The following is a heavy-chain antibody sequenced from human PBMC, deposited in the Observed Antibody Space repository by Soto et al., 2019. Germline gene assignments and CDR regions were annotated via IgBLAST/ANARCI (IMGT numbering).Heavy chain of an antibody. CDR3: AGGVWRGYSEYYYGMDV. D-gene: IGHD3-3*01. J-gene: IGHJ6*02. V-gene: IGHV1-69*01. Sequence: QVQLVKSGAEMKKPGSSVTVSCKVFGGTFISYSFSWVRQAPGQGPEWMGGIIPIFGTPNYAQKFQGRVTITADGSTSTAYMELSSLRSGDTAVYYCAGGVWRGYSEYYYGMDVWGQGTTVTVSS. CDR2: IIPIFGTP. CDR1: GGTFISYS.